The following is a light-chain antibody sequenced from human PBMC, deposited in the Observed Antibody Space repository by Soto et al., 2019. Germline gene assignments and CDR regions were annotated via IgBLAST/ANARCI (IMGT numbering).Light chain of an antibody. V-gene: IGKV3-11*01. CDR3: EQCNNWPLT. CDR2: DAS. Sequence: ENVLTQSPATLSLSPGERATLSCRASQSVSSYLAWYQQKPGQGPRLLIYDASNRATGIPARFSGSGSGTDFTLTISSLEPEDCVVYYCEQCNNWPLTFGGGTKVEIK. CDR1: QSVSSY. J-gene: IGKJ4*01.